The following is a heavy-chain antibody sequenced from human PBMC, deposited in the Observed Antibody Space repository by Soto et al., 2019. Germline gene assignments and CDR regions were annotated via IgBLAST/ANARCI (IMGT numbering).Heavy chain of an antibody. Sequence: GGSLRLSCAASGFTFSSYGMHWVRQAPGKGLEWVAVIWYDGSNKYYADSVKGRFTISRDNSKNTLYLQMNSLRAEDTAVYYCARSPYGSGSHFDYWGQGTLVTVSS. CDR2: IWYDGSNK. V-gene: IGHV3-33*01. CDR3: ARSPYGSGSHFDY. CDR1: GFTFSSYG. J-gene: IGHJ4*02. D-gene: IGHD3-10*01.